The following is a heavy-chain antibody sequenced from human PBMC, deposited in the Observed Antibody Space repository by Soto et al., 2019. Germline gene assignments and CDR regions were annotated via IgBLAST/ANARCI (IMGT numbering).Heavy chain of an antibody. CDR2: ISSSGSTI. V-gene: IGHV3-11*01. CDR3: ARDRGAARPFDRQDAFDI. J-gene: IGHJ3*02. Sequence: QVQLVESGGGLVKPGGSLRLSCAASGFTFSDYYMSWIRHAPGKGLEWVSYISSSGSTIYYADSVKGQFTISRDTANNSLYLQMNSLRADDTAVYYCARDRGAARPFDRQDAFDIWGQGTMVAVSS. CDR1: GFTFSDYY. D-gene: IGHD6-6*01.